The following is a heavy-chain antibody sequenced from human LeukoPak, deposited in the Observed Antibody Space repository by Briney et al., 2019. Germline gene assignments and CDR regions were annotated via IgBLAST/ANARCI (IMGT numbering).Heavy chain of an antibody. J-gene: IGHJ6*03. CDR1: GYTFTSYG. Sequence: ASVKVSCKASGYTFTSYGISWVRQAPGQRLEWMGWISAYNGNTNYAQKLQGRVTMTTDTSTSTAYMELRSLRSDDTAVYYCAREYYDILYYYYMDVWGKGTTVTVSS. CDR2: ISAYNGNT. CDR3: AREYYDILYYYYMDV. D-gene: IGHD3-9*01. V-gene: IGHV1-18*01.